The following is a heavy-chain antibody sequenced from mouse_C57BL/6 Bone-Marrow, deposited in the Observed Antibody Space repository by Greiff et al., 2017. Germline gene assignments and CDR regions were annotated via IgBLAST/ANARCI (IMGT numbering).Heavy chain of an antibody. J-gene: IGHJ3*01. CDR3: EIADYYGSSYRFAY. D-gene: IGHD1-1*01. CDR1: GYTFTSYW. V-gene: IGHV1-74*01. CDR2: IHPSDSDT. Sequence: VQLQQPGAELVKPGASVKVSCTASGYTFTSYWMHWVKQRPGQGLEWIGRIHPSDSDTNYNQKFKGKATLTVDKSSSTAYMQLSSLTSEYSAVYYGEIADYYGSSYRFAYWGQRTLVTVAA.